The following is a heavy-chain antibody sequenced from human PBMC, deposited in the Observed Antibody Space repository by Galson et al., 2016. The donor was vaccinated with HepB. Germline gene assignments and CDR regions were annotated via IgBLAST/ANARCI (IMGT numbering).Heavy chain of an antibody. CDR1: GFTFNSYT. V-gene: IGHV3-21*01. D-gene: IGHD4-17*01. CDR2: ISISSSYI. Sequence: SLRLSCAASGFTFNSYTMNWVRQAPGKGLEWVSSISISSSYIYYADSVKGRFIISRDSSKKTVYLQMNSLRSKDTAVYYCTRAAAGRAATTTLAWGQGLRVTVSS. J-gene: IGHJ5*02. CDR3: TRAAAGRAATTTLA.